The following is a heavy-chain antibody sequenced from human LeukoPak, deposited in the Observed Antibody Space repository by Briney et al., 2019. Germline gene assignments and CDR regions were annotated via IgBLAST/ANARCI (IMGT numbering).Heavy chain of an antibody. J-gene: IGHJ5*02. Sequence: SETLSLTCAVYGGSFSGYYWSWIRQPPGKGLEWIGEINHSGSTNYNPSLKSRVTISVDTSKNQFSLKLSSVTAADTAVYYCARGPNWDYRFDPWGQGTLVTVSS. V-gene: IGHV4-34*01. CDR3: ARGPNWDYRFDP. D-gene: IGHD1-7*01. CDR1: GGSFSGYY. CDR2: INHSGST.